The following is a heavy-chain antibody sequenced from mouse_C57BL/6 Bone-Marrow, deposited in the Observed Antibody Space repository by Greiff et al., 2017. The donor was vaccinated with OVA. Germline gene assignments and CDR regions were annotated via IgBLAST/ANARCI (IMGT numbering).Heavy chain of an antibody. CDR1: GYAFSSSW. J-gene: IGHJ1*03. V-gene: IGHV1-82*01. Sequence: VQLQQSGPELVKPGASVKISCKASGYAFSSSWMNWVKQRPGKGLEWIGRIYPGDGDTNYSGKFKGKATLTADKSSSTAYMQLSSLTSEDSAVYFCARARYYGSSHWYFDVWGTGTTVTVSS. D-gene: IGHD1-1*01. CDR2: IYPGDGDT. CDR3: ARARYYGSSHWYFDV.